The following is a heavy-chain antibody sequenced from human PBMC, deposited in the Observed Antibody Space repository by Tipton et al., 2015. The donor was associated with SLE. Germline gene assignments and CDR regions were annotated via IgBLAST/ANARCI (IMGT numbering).Heavy chain of an antibody. D-gene: IGHD3-10*01. CDR2: IKSKTDGGTT. J-gene: IGHJ2*01. Sequence: SLRLSCAASGFTFSNAWMSWVRQAPGKGLEWVGRIKSKTDGGTTDYAAPVKGRFTISRDDSKNTLYLQMNSLKTEDTAVYYRTTSSTPRGWYFDLWGRGTLVTVSS. V-gene: IGHV3-15*01. CDR1: GFTFSNAW. CDR3: TTSSTPRGWYFDL.